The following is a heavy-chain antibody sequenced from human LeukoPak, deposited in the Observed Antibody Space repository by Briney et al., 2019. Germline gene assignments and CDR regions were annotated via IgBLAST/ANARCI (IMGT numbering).Heavy chain of an antibody. CDR2: IKSDGTIT. CDR3: ARYPYSTSSWSDP. CDR1: GFTFSSNW. V-gene: IGHV3-74*01. Sequence: GGSLRLSCAASGFTFSSNWMHWVRQAPGKGLVWVSRIKSDGTITSYADSVKGRFTISRDNAKNTLYLQMNSLRAEDTAVYYCARYPYSTSSWSDPWGQGTLVTVSS. J-gene: IGHJ5*02. D-gene: IGHD6-6*01.